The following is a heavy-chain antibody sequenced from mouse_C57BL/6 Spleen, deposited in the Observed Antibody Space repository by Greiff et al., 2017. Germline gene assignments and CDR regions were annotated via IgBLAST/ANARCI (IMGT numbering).Heavy chain of an antibody. CDR1: GYTFTDYY. V-gene: IGHV1-84*01. CDR2: IYPGSGNT. D-gene: IGHD2-2*01. J-gene: IGHJ1*03. Sequence: QVHVKQSGPELVKPGASVKISCKASGYTFTDYYIHWVKQRPGQGLEWIGWIYPGSGNTKYNEKFKGKDTLTVDTSSSTAYMQLSGLTSEASAVYFCARPWGYDGYLDVWGTGTTVTVSS. CDR3: ARPWGYDGYLDV.